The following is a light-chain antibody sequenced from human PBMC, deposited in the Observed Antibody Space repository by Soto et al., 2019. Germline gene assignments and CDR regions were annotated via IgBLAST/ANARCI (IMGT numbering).Light chain of an antibody. V-gene: IGLV3-21*04. Sequence: SYELTQPPSVSVAPGRTARITCGGNNIGSYSVHWYQQKPGQAPVLVIFYDSDRPSGIPERFSGSNSGNTATLTISRVEAGDEADYYWQVGDSSSDHVIFGGGTKLTVL. CDR1: NIGSYS. J-gene: IGLJ2*01. CDR3: QVGDSSSDHVI. CDR2: YDS.